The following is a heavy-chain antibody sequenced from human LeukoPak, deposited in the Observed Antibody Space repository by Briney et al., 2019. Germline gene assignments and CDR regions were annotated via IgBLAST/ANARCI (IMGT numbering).Heavy chain of an antibody. V-gene: IGHV4-61*08. CDR2: IYYSGST. D-gene: IGHD3-22*01. CDR1: GGSISSGGSY. Sequence: PSETLSLTCTVSGGSISSGGSYWSWIRQHPGKGLEWIGYIYYSGSTNYNPSLKSRVTISVDTSKNQFSLKLSSVTAADTAVYYCARGDYYDSSGPPGGYYYRMDVWGQGTTVTVSS. CDR3: ARGDYYDSSGPPGGYYYRMDV. J-gene: IGHJ6*02.